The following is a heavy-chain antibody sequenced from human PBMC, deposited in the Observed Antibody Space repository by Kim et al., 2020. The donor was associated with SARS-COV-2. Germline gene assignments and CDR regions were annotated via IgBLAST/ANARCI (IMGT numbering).Heavy chain of an antibody. CDR3: ARDHLEGASGSWLGY. V-gene: IGHV3-30*07. D-gene: IGHD1-26*01. J-gene: IGHJ4*02. Sequence: DSVKGRFTISRDNSKNTLYLQMNSLRAEDTAVYYCARDHLEGASGSWLGYWGQGTLVTVSS.